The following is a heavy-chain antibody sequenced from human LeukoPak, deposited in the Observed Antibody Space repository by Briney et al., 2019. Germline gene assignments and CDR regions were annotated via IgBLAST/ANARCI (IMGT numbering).Heavy chain of an antibody. CDR3: AREGANYGAGYFQH. Sequence: GGSLRLSCAASGFTFSSYSMNWVRQAPGKGLEWVSYISSSSSTIYHADSVKGRFTISRDNAKNSLYLQMNSLRAEDTAVYYCAREGANYGAGYFQHWGQGTLVTVSS. J-gene: IGHJ1*01. CDR1: GFTFSSYS. CDR2: ISSSSSTI. D-gene: IGHD4-17*01. V-gene: IGHV3-48*01.